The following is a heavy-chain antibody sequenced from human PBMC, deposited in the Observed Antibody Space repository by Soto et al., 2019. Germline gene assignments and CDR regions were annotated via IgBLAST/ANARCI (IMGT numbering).Heavy chain of an antibody. V-gene: IGHV3-23*01. Sequence: QPGGSLRLSCAASGFTFSSYAMSWVRQAPGKGLEWVSAISGSGGSTYYADSVKGRFTISRDNSKNTLYLQMNSLRAEDTAVYYCAKATVRRQQLGKQWLAPPIEYWGQGTLVTVSS. CDR2: ISGSGGST. CDR1: GFTFSSYA. CDR3: AKATVRRQQLGKQWLAPPIEY. J-gene: IGHJ4*02. D-gene: IGHD6-19*01.